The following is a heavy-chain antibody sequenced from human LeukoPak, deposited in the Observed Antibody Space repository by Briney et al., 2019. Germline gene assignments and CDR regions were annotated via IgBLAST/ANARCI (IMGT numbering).Heavy chain of an antibody. CDR1: GGSISSGSYF. CDR3: ARDGGGIVGATRFDY. Sequence: PSETLSLTCSVSGGSISSGSYFWGWIRQPPGKGLEWIGNIYYSGNTYYNPSLKSRVTISVDKSKNQFSLKLSSVTAADTAVYYCARDGGGIVGATRFDYWGQGTLVTVSS. CDR2: IYYSGNT. J-gene: IGHJ4*02. D-gene: IGHD1-26*01. V-gene: IGHV4-39*07.